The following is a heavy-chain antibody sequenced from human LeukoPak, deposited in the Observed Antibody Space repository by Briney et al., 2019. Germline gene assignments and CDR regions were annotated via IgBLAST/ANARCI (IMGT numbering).Heavy chain of an antibody. Sequence: ASVKVSCKASGYTFTRYYMHWVRQAPGQGLAWVGIINPSGGSTSYAQKFQGTVTMTRDTSTSTVYMELSSLRSEDTAVYYCARDSLGGATNYWGQGTLVTVSS. D-gene: IGHD1-26*01. V-gene: IGHV1-46*01. CDR2: INPSGGST. CDR1: GYTFTRYY. CDR3: ARDSLGGATNY. J-gene: IGHJ4*02.